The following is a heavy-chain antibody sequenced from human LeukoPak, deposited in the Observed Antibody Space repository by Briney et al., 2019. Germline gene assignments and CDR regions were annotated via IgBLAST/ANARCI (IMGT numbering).Heavy chain of an antibody. Sequence: PSETLSLTCTVSGGSISSGGYYWSWIRQPPGKGLERIGYIYHSGSTYYNPSLKSRVTISVDRSKNQFSLKLSSVTAADTAVYYCASAPLVGVVVPAAPPSNYYYYMDVWGKGTTVTVSS. CDR1: GGSISSGGYY. CDR2: IYHSGST. CDR3: ASAPLVGVVVPAAPPSNYYYYMDV. D-gene: IGHD2-2*01. V-gene: IGHV4-30-2*01. J-gene: IGHJ6*03.